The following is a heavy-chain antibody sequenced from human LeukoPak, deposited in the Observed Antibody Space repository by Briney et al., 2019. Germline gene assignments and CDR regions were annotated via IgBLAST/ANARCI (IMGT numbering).Heavy chain of an antibody. V-gene: IGHV1-69*13. Sequence: SVNVSCKASGYTFTSYAISWVRQAPGQGLEWMGGIIPIFGTANYTQKFQGRVTITADESTSTAYMELSSLRSEDTAVYYCATGHIVVVTAIIYGMDVWGQGTTVTVSS. J-gene: IGHJ6*02. CDR1: GYTFTSYA. CDR2: IIPIFGTA. CDR3: ATGHIVVVTAIIYGMDV. D-gene: IGHD2-21*02.